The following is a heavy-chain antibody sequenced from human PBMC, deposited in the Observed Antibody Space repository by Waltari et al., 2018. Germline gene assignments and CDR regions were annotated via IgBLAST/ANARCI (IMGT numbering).Heavy chain of an antibody. CDR3: ARAEVDFWSGYFPPFDY. CDR1: GGSISSGDYY. D-gene: IGHD3-3*01. J-gene: IGHJ4*02. V-gene: IGHV4-30-4*08. Sequence: QVQLQESGPGLVKPSQTLSLTCTFSGGSISSGDYYWSWIRQPPGKGLEWIGYIYYSGSTYYNPSLKSRVTISVDTSKNQFSLKLSSVTAADTAVYYCARAEVDFWSGYFPPFDYWGQGTLVTVSS. CDR2: IYYSGST.